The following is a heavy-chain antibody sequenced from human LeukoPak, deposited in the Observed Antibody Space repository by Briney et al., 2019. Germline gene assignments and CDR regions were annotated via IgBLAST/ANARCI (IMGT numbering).Heavy chain of an antibody. D-gene: IGHD4-17*01. V-gene: IGHV3-30*18. Sequence: GGSLRLSCAASGFTFSTYGMHWVRQAPGKGPEWVAVISYDGSDKYYADSVRGRFTISRDNSKNTLFLQVNSLRAEDTAVYYCAKDEAPRLRRQEPDSWGQGTLVTVSS. CDR2: ISYDGSDK. CDR3: AKDEAPRLRRQEPDS. CDR1: GFTFSTYG. J-gene: IGHJ4*02.